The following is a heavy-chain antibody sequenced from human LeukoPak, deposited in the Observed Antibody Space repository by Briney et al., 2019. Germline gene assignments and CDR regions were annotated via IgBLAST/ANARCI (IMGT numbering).Heavy chain of an antibody. D-gene: IGHD4-17*01. CDR3: AKDGSYGDYEYFQH. CDR1: GFTFSTYG. J-gene: IGHJ1*01. V-gene: IGHV3-30*02. Sequence: GGSLRLSCAASGFTFSTYGMHWVRQAPGKGLEWVAFIRYDGSNKYYADSVKGRFTISGDNSKNTLYLQMNSLRAEDTAVYYCAKDGSYGDYEYFQHWGQGTLVTVSS. CDR2: IRYDGSNK.